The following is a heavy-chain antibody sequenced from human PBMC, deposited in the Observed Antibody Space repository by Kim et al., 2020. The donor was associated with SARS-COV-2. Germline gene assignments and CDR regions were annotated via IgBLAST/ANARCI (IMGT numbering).Heavy chain of an antibody. D-gene: IGHD1-1*01. CDR1: GGSISNVDFY. CDR3: ARPYRRRGGGAWFDP. V-gene: IGHV4-39*01. Sequence: SETLSLTCAVFGGSISNVDFYWGWIRQPPGKGLEWVGNIDYTGTTYYNPSLKSRVSMSVDSSKNQFSPRLTSLTAADTAVYYCARPYRRRGGGAWFDPWGQGTLVTVSS. CDR2: IDYTGTT. J-gene: IGHJ5*02.